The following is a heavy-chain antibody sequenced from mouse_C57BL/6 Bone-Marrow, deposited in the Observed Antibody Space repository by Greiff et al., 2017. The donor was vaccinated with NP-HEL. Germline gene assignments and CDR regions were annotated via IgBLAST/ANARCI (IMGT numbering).Heavy chain of an antibody. CDR1: GYTFTSYW. CDR3: ARGGSSYNYYAMDY. J-gene: IGHJ4*01. CDR2: IDPNSGGT. D-gene: IGHD1-1*01. Sequence: QVHVKQPGAELVKPGASVKLSCKASGYTFTSYWMHWVKQRLGRGLEWIGRIDPNSGGTKYNEKFKSKATLTVDKPSSTAYMQLSSLTSEDSAVYYCARGGSSYNYYAMDYWGQGTSVTVSS. V-gene: IGHV1-72*01.